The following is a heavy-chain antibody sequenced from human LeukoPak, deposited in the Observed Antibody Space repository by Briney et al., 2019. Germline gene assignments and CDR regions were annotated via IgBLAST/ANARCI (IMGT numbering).Heavy chain of an antibody. CDR2: IYYSGST. CDR3: ARQVGGDYYYYYMDV. Sequence: SETLSLTCTVSGGSISSSSYYWGWIRQPPGKGLEWIGSIYYSGSTYYDPSLKSRVTISVDTSKNQFSLKLSSVTAADTAVYYCARQVGGDYYYYYMDVWGKGTRSPSP. D-gene: IGHD4-23*01. V-gene: IGHV4-39*01. CDR1: GGSISSSSYY. J-gene: IGHJ6*03.